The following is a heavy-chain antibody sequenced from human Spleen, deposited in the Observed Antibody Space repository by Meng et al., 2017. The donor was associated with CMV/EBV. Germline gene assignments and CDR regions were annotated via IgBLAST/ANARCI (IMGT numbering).Heavy chain of an antibody. J-gene: IGHJ5*02. Sequence: ASVKVSCKASGYTFTSNYMYWVRQAPGQGLEWMGWISAYNGNTNYAQKLQGRVTMTTDTSTSTAYMELRSLRSDDTAVYYCARAGRLTIFGVVIELRWFDPWGQGTLVTVSS. CDR2: ISAYNGNT. CDR3: ARAGRLTIFGVVIELRWFDP. V-gene: IGHV1-18*04. CDR1: GYTFTSNY. D-gene: IGHD3-3*01.